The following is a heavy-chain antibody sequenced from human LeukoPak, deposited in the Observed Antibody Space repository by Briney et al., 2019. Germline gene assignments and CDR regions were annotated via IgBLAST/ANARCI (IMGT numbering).Heavy chain of an antibody. CDR2: INHSGST. D-gene: IGHD3-10*01. J-gene: IGHJ4*02. V-gene: IGHV4-34*01. Sequence: SETLSLTCAVYGGSFSGYYWSWIRQPPGKGLEWIGEINHSGSTNYNPSLKSRVTISVDTSKNQFSLKLRSVTAADTAMYYCATRRMVRGVRYYFDYWGQGALVTDSS. CDR3: ATRRMVRGVRYYFDY. CDR1: GGSFSGYY.